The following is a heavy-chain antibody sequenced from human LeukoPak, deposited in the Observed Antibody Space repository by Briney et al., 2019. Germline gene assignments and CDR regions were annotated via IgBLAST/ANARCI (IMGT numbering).Heavy chain of an antibody. V-gene: IGHV3-23*01. Sequence: GGSLRLSCAASGFTFSSYSVNWVRQAPGKGLEWVSAISGSGGSTYYADSVKGRFTISRDNSKNTLYLQMNSLRAEDTAVYYCAKDLVRGEDWFDPWGQGTLVTVSS. J-gene: IGHJ5*02. CDR1: GFTFSSYS. CDR3: AKDLVRGEDWFDP. CDR2: ISGSGGST. D-gene: IGHD3-10*01.